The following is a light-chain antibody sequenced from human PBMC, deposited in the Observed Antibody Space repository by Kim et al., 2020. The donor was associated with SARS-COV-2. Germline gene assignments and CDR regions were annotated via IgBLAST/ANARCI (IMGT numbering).Light chain of an antibody. CDR2: RAS. V-gene: IGKV1-12*01. J-gene: IGKJ5*01. Sequence: ASVGDIIIITFRASQSITNWLAGSQQKPGKAPKLLIYRASTFQCGVPSSFRGGVSGTDLPLTISSLLPEDVAAFYCQQDNTFPLSFVQGTRLVIK. CDR1: QSITNW. CDR3: QQDNTFPLS.